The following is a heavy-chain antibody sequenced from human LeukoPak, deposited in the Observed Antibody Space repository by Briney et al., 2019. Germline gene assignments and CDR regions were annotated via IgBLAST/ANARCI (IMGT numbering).Heavy chain of an antibody. Sequence: PGGSLRLSCAASGFTFSSYGMSWVRQAPGKGLEWVSAISGSGGSTYYADSVKGRFTISRDNSKNTLYLQMNSLRAEDTAVYYCAKLDGGVVVVAATDWFDPWGQGTLVTVSS. D-gene: IGHD2-15*01. CDR2: ISGSGGST. V-gene: IGHV3-23*01. CDR3: AKLDGGVVVVAATDWFDP. J-gene: IGHJ5*02. CDR1: GFTFSSYG.